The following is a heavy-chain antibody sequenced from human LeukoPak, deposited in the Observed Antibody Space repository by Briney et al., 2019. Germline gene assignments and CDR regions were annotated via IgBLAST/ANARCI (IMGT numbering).Heavy chain of an antibody. V-gene: IGHV4-30-2*01. D-gene: IGHD5-18*01. Sequence: SETLSLTCAVSGGSISSGGYSWSWVRQPPGKGLEWIGYIYHNGNTYYSPSLKSRVTISVDRSKNQLSLKLSSVTAADTAMYYCASGGYSYGFDYWGQGTLVTVSS. CDR3: ASGGYSYGFDY. CDR1: GGSISSGGYS. CDR2: IYHNGNT. J-gene: IGHJ4*02.